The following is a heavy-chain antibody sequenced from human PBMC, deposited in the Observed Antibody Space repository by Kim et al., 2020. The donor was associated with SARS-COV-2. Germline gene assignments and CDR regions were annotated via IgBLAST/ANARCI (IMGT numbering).Heavy chain of an antibody. CDR3: ARLNFRYCSSTSCYTPRSKEGWFYP. CDR2: IYPGDSDT. CDR1: GYSFTSYW. J-gene: IGHJ5*02. Sequence: GESLKISCKGSGYSFTSYWIGWVRQMPGKGLEWMGIIYPGDSDTRYSPSFQGQVTISADKSISTAYLQWSSLKASDTAMYYCARLNFRYCSSTSCYTPRSKEGWFYPWGQGTLVTVSS. D-gene: IGHD2-2*02. V-gene: IGHV5-51*01.